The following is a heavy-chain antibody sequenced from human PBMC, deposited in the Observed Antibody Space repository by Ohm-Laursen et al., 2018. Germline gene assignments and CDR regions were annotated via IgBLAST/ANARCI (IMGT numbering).Heavy chain of an antibody. CDR2: IAYDGTNQ. V-gene: IGHV3-30*18. D-gene: IGHD1/OR15-1a*01. CDR1: GFTLSSYG. CDR3: AKDGTSYYYYGMDV. J-gene: IGHJ6*02. Sequence: SLRLSCSASGFTLSSYGIHWVRQAPGKGLEWMAVIAYDGTNQYYSDSVKGRFTISRDNSKNTLYLQMNSLRAEDTAVYYCAKDGTSYYYYGMDVWGQGTTVTVSS.